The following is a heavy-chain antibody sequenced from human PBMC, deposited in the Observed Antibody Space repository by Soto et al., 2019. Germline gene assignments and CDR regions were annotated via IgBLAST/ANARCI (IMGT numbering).Heavy chain of an antibody. CDR2: IYDSGST. Sequence: SETLSLTCTASGGSINNYYWSWIRQPPGKGLEWIGYIYDSGSTNYNPSLKSRVTMSVDTSKNQFSLNLSSVTAADTAVYYCAREHGFSYGLNYFDPWGQGTLVTVSS. D-gene: IGHD5-18*01. CDR3: AREHGFSYGLNYFDP. V-gene: IGHV4-59*01. J-gene: IGHJ5*02. CDR1: GGSINNYY.